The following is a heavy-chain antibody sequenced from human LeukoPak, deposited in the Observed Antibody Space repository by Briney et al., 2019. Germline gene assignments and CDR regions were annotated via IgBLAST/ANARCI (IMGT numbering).Heavy chain of an antibody. CDR1: GYTFTSYD. CDR3: AREAVHDFWSGYYNYYYYYMDV. V-gene: IGHV1-69*05. J-gene: IGHJ6*03. D-gene: IGHD3-3*01. CDR2: IIPIFGTA. Sequence: SVKVSCKASGYTFTSYDINWVRQAPGQGLEWMGGIIPIFGTANYAQKFQGRVTITTDESTSTAYMELSSLRSEDTAVYYCAREAVHDFWSGYYNYYYYYMDVWGKGTTVTVSS.